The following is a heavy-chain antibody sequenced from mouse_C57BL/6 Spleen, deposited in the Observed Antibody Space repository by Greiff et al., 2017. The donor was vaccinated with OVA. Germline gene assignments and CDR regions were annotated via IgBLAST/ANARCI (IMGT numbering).Heavy chain of an antibody. Sequence: EVQVVESGPGLVKPSQTVFLTCTVTGISITTGNYRWSWIRQFPGNKLEWIGYIYYSGTITYNPSLTSRTTITRDTPKNQFFLEMNSLTAEDTATYYCARERYDYDEDWYFDVWGTGTTVTVSS. CDR1: GISITTGNYR. CDR3: ARERYDYDEDWYFDV. CDR2: IYYSGTI. V-gene: IGHV3-5*01. D-gene: IGHD2-4*01. J-gene: IGHJ1*03.